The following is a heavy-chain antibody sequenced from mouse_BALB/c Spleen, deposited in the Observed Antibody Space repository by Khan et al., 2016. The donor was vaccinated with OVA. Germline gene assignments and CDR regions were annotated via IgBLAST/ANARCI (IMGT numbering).Heavy chain of an antibody. J-gene: IGHJ4*01. CDR2: ISYSDST. CDR1: GYSITSNYA. V-gene: IGHV3-2*02. D-gene: IGHD1-1*01. CDR3: ARGNYYGYAMDY. Sequence: EVQFQESGPGLVKPSQSLSLTCTVTGYSITSNYAWNWIRQFPGNKLEWMGYISYSDSTSYNPSLKSRISITRDTSKNQFFLQLNSVTTEDTATYYCARGNYYGYAMDYWGQGTSVTVSS.